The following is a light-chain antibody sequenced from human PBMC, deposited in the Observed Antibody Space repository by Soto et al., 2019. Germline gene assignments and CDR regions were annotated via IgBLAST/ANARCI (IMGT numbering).Light chain of an antibody. J-gene: IGKJ5*01. CDR1: QIINIY. Sequence: IQMTQSPSSLSASVGDRVTITCRASQIINIYLNWYQQKPGKAPRLLIYAASSLQSGAPSWVPSRFSGSGSGTDFTLTISRLQPEDFATYFCQQTYITPFTFGQGTRLEIK. CDR2: AAS. V-gene: IGKV1-39*01. CDR3: QQTYITPFT.